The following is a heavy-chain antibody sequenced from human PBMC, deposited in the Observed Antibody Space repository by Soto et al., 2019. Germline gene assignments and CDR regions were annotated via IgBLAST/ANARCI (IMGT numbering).Heavy chain of an antibody. J-gene: IGHJ4*02. CDR1: GFSLSTSGVG. Sequence: QITLKESGPTLVKPTQTLTLTCTFSGFSLSTSGVGVGWIRQPPGKALEWLALIYWDDDKFYTPSLKSRLTITKDTSKNQVVLTMTNMDPVDTATYFRAHCDCLSTNCYAPPYFDYWGQGTLVTVSS. D-gene: IGHD2-2*01. CDR2: IYWDDDK. V-gene: IGHV2-5*02. CDR3: AHCDCLSTNCYAPPYFDY.